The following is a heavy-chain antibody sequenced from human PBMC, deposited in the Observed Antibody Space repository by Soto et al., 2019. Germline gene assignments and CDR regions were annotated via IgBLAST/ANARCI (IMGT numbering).Heavy chain of an antibody. Sequence: EVQLVESGGGLVQPGGSLRLSCAASGFTVSSNYMSWVRQAPGKGLEWVSVIYSGGSTYYADSVKGRFTISRHNSKNTLYLQMNSLRAEDTAVYYCARSPPYYGSGSYHLDYWGQGTLVTVSS. CDR3: ARSPPYYGSGSYHLDY. J-gene: IGHJ4*02. CDR1: GFTVSSNY. CDR2: IYSGGST. V-gene: IGHV3-53*04. D-gene: IGHD3-10*01.